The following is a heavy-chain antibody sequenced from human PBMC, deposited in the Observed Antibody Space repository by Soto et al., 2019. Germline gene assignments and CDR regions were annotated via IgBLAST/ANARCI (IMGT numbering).Heavy chain of an antibody. Sequence: QVQLVESGGGVVQPGRSLRLSCAASGFTFSSYAMHWVRQAPGKGLEWVAVISYDGSNKYYADSVKGRFTISRDNSKNTLYLQMNSLRAEDTAVYYCARVAARQLWLFDAFDIWGQGTMVTVSS. CDR3: ARVAARQLWLFDAFDI. V-gene: IGHV3-30-3*01. J-gene: IGHJ3*02. CDR2: ISYDGSNK. D-gene: IGHD5-18*01. CDR1: GFTFSSYA.